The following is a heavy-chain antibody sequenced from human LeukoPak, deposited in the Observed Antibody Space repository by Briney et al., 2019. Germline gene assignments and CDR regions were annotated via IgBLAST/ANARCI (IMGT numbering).Heavy chain of an antibody. Sequence: SSVKVSCKASGRTFSSYATSWGRQAPGQGLEGLGGTIPIFGTANYAQKFQGKVTITTDESTSTAYMELSSLRSEDTAVYYCARHSEVPAATPYYYYMDVWGKGTTVTVSS. J-gene: IGHJ6*03. V-gene: IGHV1-69*05. CDR2: TIPIFGTA. CDR3: ARHSEVPAATPYYYYMDV. D-gene: IGHD2-2*02. CDR1: GRTFSSYA.